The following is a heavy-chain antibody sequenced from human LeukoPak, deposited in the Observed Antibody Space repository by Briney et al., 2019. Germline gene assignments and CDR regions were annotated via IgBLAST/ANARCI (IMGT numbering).Heavy chain of an antibody. J-gene: IGHJ4*02. D-gene: IGHD3-9*01. Sequence: SETLSLTCAVYGGSFSGYYWSWIRQHPGKGLEWIGYIYYSGSTYYNPSLKSRVTISVDTSKNQFSLKLSSVTAADTAVYYCARARYFDRVVFDYWGQGTLVTVSS. CDR2: IYYSGST. CDR1: GGSFSGYY. CDR3: ARARYFDRVVFDY. V-gene: IGHV4-31*11.